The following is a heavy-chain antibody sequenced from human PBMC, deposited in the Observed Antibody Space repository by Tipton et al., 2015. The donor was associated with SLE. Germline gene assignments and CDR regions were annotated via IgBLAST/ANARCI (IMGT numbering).Heavy chain of an antibody. Sequence: LRLSCAASGFTFSSYSMNWIRQPPGKGLEWIGEINHSGSTNYNPSLKSRVTISVDTSKNQFSLKLSSVTAADTAVYYCARVAGDSSGYCDYWGQGTLVTVSS. CDR1: GFTFSSYS. J-gene: IGHJ4*02. CDR2: INHSGST. CDR3: ARVAGDSSGYCDY. D-gene: IGHD3-22*01. V-gene: IGHV4-34*01.